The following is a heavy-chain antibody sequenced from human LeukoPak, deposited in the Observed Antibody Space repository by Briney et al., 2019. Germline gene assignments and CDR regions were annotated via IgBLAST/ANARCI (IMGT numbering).Heavy chain of an antibody. CDR1: GGSVSSSAYY. D-gene: IGHD3/OR15-3a*01. V-gene: IGHV4-39*01. Sequence: SEILSLTCTVSGGSVSSSAYYWGWIRQPPGKGLEWIGNVYYTGSTTSNPSFRSRVAISVDTSKNQFSLRLTSVSAADTAVYYCARLDTSPDYWGQGTLVTVSS. CDR2: VYYTGST. J-gene: IGHJ4*02. CDR3: ARLDTSPDY.